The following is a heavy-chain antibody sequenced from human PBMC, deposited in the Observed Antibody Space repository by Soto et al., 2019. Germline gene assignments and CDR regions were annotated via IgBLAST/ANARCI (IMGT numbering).Heavy chain of an antibody. Sequence: GGSLRLSCAASGFTFSSYAMSWVRQAPGKGLEWVSAISGSGGSTYYADSVKGRFTISRDNAKNSLYLQMNSLRAEDTAVYYCARSRTIFGVVPNWFDPWGQGTLVTVSS. CDR3: ARSRTIFGVVPNWFDP. D-gene: IGHD3-3*01. J-gene: IGHJ5*02. CDR1: GFTFSSYA. V-gene: IGHV3-23*01. CDR2: ISGSGGST.